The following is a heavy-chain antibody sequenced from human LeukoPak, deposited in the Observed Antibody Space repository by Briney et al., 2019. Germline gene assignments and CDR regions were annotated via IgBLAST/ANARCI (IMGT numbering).Heavy chain of an antibody. CDR3: AKEGYCSSTSCLDADYYYYYGMDV. Sequence: LPGGSLRLSCAASGFTFSSYAMSWVRQAPGKGLEWVSAISGSGGSTYYADSVKARFTISRDNSMNTLYLQMNSLRAEDTAVYYCAKEGYCSSTSCLDADYYYYYGMDVWSQGTTVTVSS. V-gene: IGHV3-23*01. CDR2: ISGSGGST. D-gene: IGHD2-2*01. CDR1: GFTFSSYA. J-gene: IGHJ6*02.